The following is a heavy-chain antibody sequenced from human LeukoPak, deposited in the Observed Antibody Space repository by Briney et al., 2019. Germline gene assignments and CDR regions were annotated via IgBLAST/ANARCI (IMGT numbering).Heavy chain of an antibody. D-gene: IGHD3-10*01. CDR3: ARLPLGAFGEVLNFDC. Sequence: SETLSLTCAVYGGSFSGYYWSWIRQPPGKGPEWNGDINDSGTTKYNPTLESRVTVSIDTSKNQFSLKVKSVTAADTGVYYCARLPLGAFGEVLNFDCWGQGALVTVSS. J-gene: IGHJ4*02. CDR1: GGSFSGYY. V-gene: IGHV4-34*01. CDR2: INDSGTT.